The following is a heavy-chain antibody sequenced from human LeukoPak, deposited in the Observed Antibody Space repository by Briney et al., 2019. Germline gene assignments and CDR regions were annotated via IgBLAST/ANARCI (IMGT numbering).Heavy chain of an antibody. Sequence: PGGSLRLSCAASGFTFRNYVIHWVRQLPGKGLEWVAVTSSDLNVKLYADSVKGRFTISRDNSRSTLYLQMNSLRPEDTAIYYCAREGYYGSGSPPSLYFDYWGQGTLVTVSS. V-gene: IGHV3-30*01. CDR1: GFTFRNYV. J-gene: IGHJ4*02. CDR3: AREGYYGSGSPPSLYFDY. D-gene: IGHD3-10*01. CDR2: TSSDLNVK.